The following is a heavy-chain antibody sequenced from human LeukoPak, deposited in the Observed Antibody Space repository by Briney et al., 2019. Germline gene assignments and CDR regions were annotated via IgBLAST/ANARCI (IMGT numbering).Heavy chain of an antibody. CDR2: ISGSGGST. Sequence: GGSLRLSCAASGFTFSSYAMSWVRQAPGKRLEWVSAISGSGGSTYSAHSVKGRFTISSDNSQNTLYLQMNSLRAEDTAVYYCAKARSTSCRDFDYWGQGTLVTVSS. D-gene: IGHD2-2*01. CDR1: GFTFSSYA. CDR3: AKARSTSCRDFDY. J-gene: IGHJ4*02. V-gene: IGHV3-23*01.